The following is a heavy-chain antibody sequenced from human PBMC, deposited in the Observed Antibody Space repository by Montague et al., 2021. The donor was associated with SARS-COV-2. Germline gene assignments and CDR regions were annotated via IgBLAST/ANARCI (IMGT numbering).Heavy chain of an antibody. Sequence: SETLSLTCTVSGGSIGTSSHFWGWVRQPPGKGLEWIGIIYSSGTTSYIPSLKSRLTISSDTSKNQFSLRLASVTAADTAVYYCARFREAGDVLDYWDQGNPVTVSS. CDR2: IYSSGTT. D-gene: IGHD7-27*01. V-gene: IGHV4-39*07. CDR1: GGSIGTSSHF. J-gene: IGHJ4*02. CDR3: ARFREAGDVLDY.